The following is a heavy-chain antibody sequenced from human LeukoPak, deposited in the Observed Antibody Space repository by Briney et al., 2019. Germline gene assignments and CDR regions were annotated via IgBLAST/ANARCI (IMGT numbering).Heavy chain of an antibody. J-gene: IGHJ4*02. CDR3: ARDQCSGGSCYSTDY. Sequence: SSVKVSCKASGYTFTSYYMHLVRQAPGQGLEWMGIINPSGGSTSYAQKFQGRVTMTRDTSTSTVYMELSSLRSEDTAVYYCARDQCSGGSCYSTDYWGQGTLVTVSS. CDR2: INPSGGST. V-gene: IGHV1-46*03. D-gene: IGHD2-15*01. CDR1: GYTFTSYY.